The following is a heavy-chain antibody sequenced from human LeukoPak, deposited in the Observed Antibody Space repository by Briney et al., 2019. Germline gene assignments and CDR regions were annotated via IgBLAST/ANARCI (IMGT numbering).Heavy chain of an antibody. CDR2: ISSDGTYT. Sequence: GGSLRLSCAASGFTFSSHLMHWVRHAPGKGLVWVSRISSDGTYTNYADSVRGRFTISRDNAKNSLYLQMNSLRAEDTAVYYCARGYSYGPWTYWGQGTLVTVSS. CDR3: ARGYSYGPWTY. V-gene: IGHV3-74*01. J-gene: IGHJ4*02. D-gene: IGHD5-18*01. CDR1: GFTFSSHL.